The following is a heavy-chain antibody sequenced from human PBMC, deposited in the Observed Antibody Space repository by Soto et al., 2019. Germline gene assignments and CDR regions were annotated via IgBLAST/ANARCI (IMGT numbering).Heavy chain of an antibody. V-gene: IGHV4-31*03. D-gene: IGHD3-22*01. CDR3: ARDRGNDSKSGIRGDAFDI. CDR2: IYYSGST. CDR1: GGSISSGGYY. Sequence: QVQLQESGPGLVKPSQTLSLTCTVSGGSISSGGYYWSWIRQHPGKGLEWIGYIYYSGSTYYNPSLKSRVTISVDTSKNQFSLKLSSVTAADTAVYYCARDRGNDSKSGIRGDAFDIWGQGTMVTVSS. J-gene: IGHJ3*02.